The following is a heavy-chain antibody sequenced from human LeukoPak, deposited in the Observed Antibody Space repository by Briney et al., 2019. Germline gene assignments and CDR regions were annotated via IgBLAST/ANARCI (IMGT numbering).Heavy chain of an antibody. J-gene: IGHJ4*02. V-gene: IGHV4-59*01. CDR1: GGSISSYY. D-gene: IGHD3-10*01. CDR3: ARVWFGVTGFDY. Sequence: SETLSLTCTVSGGSISSYYWSWIRQPPGKGLEWIGYIYYSGSTNYNPSLESRVTISVDTSKNQFSLKLSSVTAADTAVCYSARVWFGVTGFDYWGQGTLVTVSS. CDR2: IYYSGST.